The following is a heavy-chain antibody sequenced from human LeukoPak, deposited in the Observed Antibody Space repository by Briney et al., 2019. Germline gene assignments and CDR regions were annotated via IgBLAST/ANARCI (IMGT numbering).Heavy chain of an antibody. CDR2: INSDGSST. D-gene: IGHD2-15*01. CDR3: VTSYCSGGSCYSASGY. J-gene: IGHJ4*02. CDR1: GFTFSSYW. V-gene: IGHV3-74*01. Sequence: GGSLRLSCAASGFTFSSYWMHWVRQAPGKGLGWVSRINSDGSSTSYADSVKGRFTISRDNAKNTLYLQMNSLRAEDSAVYYCVTSYCSGGSCYSASGYWGQGTLVTVSS.